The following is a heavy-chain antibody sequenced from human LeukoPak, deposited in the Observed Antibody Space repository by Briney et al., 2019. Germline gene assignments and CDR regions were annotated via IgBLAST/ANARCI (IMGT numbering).Heavy chain of an antibody. CDR1: GGSISRSSYY. CDR2: IYYSGST. D-gene: IGHD3-10*01. J-gene: IGHJ5*02. CDR3: ARLGITMVRGVINWFDP. V-gene: IGHV4-39*01. Sequence: SETLSLTCTVSGGSISRSSYYWGWIRQPPGKGLEWIGSIYYSGSTYYNPSLKSRVTISVDTSKNQFSLKLSSVTAADTAVYYCARLGITMVRGVINWFDPWGQGTLVTVSS.